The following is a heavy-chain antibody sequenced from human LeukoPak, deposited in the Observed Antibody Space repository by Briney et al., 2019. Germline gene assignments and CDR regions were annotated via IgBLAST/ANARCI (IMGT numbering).Heavy chain of an antibody. D-gene: IGHD5-18*01. CDR3: ATGPDTANLLYYFDY. CDR1: GYSFTSYW. V-gene: IGHV5-10-1*01. J-gene: IGHJ4*02. Sequence: GESLKISCKGSGYSFTSYWISWVRQTPGKGLEWMGRIDPSDSYTNYSPSFQGHVTISADKSINTAYLQWSSLKASDTAMYYCATGPDTANLLYYFDYWGQGTLVTVSS. CDR2: IDPSDSYT.